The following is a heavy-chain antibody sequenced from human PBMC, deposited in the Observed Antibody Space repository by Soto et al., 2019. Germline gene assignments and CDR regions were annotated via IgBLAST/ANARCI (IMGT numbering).Heavy chain of an antibody. CDR3: ARDSYNFDY. Sequence: SETLSLTCTVSGGSISSSSYYWGWIRQPPGKGLEWIGSIYYSGSTYYNPSLKSRVTISVDTSKNQFSLKLSSVTAADTVVYYCARDSYNFDYWGQGTLVTVSS. V-gene: IGHV4-39*07. CDR1: GGSISSSSYY. CDR2: IYYSGST. J-gene: IGHJ4*02. D-gene: IGHD3-16*01.